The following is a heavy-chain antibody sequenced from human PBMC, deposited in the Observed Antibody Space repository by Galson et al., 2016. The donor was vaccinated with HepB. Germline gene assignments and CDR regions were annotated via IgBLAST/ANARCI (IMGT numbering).Heavy chain of an antibody. D-gene: IGHD2/OR15-2a*01. CDR2: DSMDGRRK. Sequence: SLRLSCAASGFTFSDSAMHWVRQAPGKGLEWVAADSMDGRRKWYADSVKGQFTISRDNSNNVLFLQMSSLRADDTAVYFCAKRHEYCPPVGCSVDYWGQGTLVSVSS. CDR1: GFTFSDSA. V-gene: IGHV3-30*18. J-gene: IGHJ4*02. CDR3: AKRHEYCPPVGCSVDY.